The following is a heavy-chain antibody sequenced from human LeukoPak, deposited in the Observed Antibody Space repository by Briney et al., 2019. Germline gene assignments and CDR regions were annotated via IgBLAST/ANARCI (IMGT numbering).Heavy chain of an antibody. Sequence: PGGSLILSCAASGFTFSSYGMHGVRQAPGKGLEWMALISYDGSNKYYSDSVKGRFTISRDNSKNTLYLQMNSLRAEDTAVYYCAKGGTYYDILTGYDYWGQGTLVTVSS. CDR3: AKGGTYYDILTGYDY. J-gene: IGHJ4*02. CDR2: ISYDGSNK. V-gene: IGHV3-30*18. CDR1: GFTFSSYG. D-gene: IGHD3-9*01.